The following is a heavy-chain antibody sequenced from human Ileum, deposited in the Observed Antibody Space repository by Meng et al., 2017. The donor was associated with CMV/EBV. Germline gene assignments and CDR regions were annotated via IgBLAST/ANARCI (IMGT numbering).Heavy chain of an antibody. D-gene: IGHD3-22*01. CDR3: ARKVTSGDYLNWFDL. Sequence: EQLQESGPGLVKPSGTVSLICAVSDGSVNNNNWWTWVRQPPGKGLEWIGEIYHSGTTNYNPSPKSRVTISLDKSKNQFFLKVTSVTAADTAVYYCARKVTSGDYLNWFDLWGQGTLVTVSS. CDR2: IYHSGTT. V-gene: IGHV4-4*02. CDR1: DGSVNNNNW. J-gene: IGHJ5*02.